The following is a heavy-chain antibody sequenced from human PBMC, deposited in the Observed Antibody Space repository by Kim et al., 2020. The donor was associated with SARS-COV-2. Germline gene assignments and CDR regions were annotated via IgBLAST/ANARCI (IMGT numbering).Heavy chain of an antibody. V-gene: IGHV4-59*01. Sequence: SENLSLTCTVSGDPIDTYYWSWIRQPPGKGLEYIGYVFRSGSTNYNPSFKSRVTISIDTSKNQFSLRLTSLTAADTAVYYCARGLNEGTLLWFGELSEFDYWVQG. J-gene: IGHJ4*02. CDR3: ARGLNEGTLLWFGELSEFDY. CDR2: VFRSGST. D-gene: IGHD3-10*01. CDR1: GDPIDTYY.